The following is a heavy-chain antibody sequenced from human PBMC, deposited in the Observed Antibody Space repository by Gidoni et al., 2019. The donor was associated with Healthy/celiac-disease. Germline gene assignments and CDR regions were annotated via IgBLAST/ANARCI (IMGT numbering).Heavy chain of an antibody. D-gene: IGHD1-26*01. Sequence: QMQLVQCGPEVKSPGTSVTVSCKSSAFTFTSYAMQWVRQARGQRLEWIGWIVVGSSNTNYAQKFQERVTITRDMSTSTAYMELSSLRYEDTDVYYCAAREWEPYGMDVWGQGTTVTVSS. J-gene: IGHJ6*02. CDR3: AAREWEPYGMDV. V-gene: IGHV1-58*02. CDR1: AFTFTSYA. CDR2: IVVGSSNT.